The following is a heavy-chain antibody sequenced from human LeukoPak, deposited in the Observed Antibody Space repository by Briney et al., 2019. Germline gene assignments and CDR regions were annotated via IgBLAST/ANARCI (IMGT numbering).Heavy chain of an antibody. D-gene: IGHD1-26*01. CDR3: AKEGASYRAFDY. CDR2: ISGSGGGT. J-gene: IGHJ4*02. V-gene: IGHV3-23*01. CDR1: GFTFSSYA. Sequence: PGGSLRLSCAASGFTFSSYAMSWVRQAPGKGLEWVSAISGSGGGTYYADSVKGRFTISRDNSKNTLYLQMSSLRAEDTAVYYCAKEGASYRAFDYWGQGTLVTVSS.